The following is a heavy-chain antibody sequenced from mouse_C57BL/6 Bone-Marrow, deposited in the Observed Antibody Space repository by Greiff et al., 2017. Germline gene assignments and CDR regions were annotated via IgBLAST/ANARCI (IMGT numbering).Heavy chain of an antibody. CDR3: AGGWFAY. CDR1: GYTFTSYW. CDR2: IDPSDSYT. V-gene: IGHV1-69*01. Sequence: QVQLKQPGAELVMPGASVKLSCKASGYTFTSYWLHWVKQRPGQGLEWIGEIDPSDSYTNYTQKFKGKSTLTVDKSSSTASMQLSSLASEDSAFYCCAGGWFAYWGQGTVGTVSA. J-gene: IGHJ3*01.